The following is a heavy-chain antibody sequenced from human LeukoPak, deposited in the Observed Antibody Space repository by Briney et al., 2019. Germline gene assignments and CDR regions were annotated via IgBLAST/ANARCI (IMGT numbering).Heavy chain of an antibody. Sequence: ASVKVSCKASGYTFTSYGISWVRQAPGQGLEWMGWISAYNGNTNYAQKLQGRVTMTTDTSTSTAYMELRSLRSDDTAVYYCARALTTAYYYYYMDVWGKGTTVTVSS. V-gene: IGHV1-18*01. CDR3: ARALTTAYYYYYMDV. D-gene: IGHD4-11*01. CDR2: ISAYNGNT. CDR1: GYTFTSYG. J-gene: IGHJ6*03.